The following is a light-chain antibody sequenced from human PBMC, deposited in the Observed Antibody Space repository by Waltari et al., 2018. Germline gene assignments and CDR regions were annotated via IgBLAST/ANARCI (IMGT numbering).Light chain of an antibody. V-gene: IGLV1-40*01. CDR2: GNS. Sequence: QSVLTQPPSVSGAPGQRVTISCTGRSSNIGSFYHVPWYQQLPGTAPKLLIYGNSNRPSGVTDRFSGSKSGTSASLAITGLQAEDEADYYCQSFDSSLSAWVFGGGTKLTVL. CDR1: SSNIGSFYH. CDR3: QSFDSSLSAWV. J-gene: IGLJ3*02.